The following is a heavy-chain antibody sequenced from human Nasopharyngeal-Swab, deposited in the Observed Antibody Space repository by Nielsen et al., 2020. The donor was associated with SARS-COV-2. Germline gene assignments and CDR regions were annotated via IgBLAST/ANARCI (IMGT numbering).Heavy chain of an antibody. CDR2: INHSGST. D-gene: IGHD2-2*01. V-gene: IGHV4-34*01. J-gene: IGHJ6*02. Sequence: RQAPGKGLEWIGEINHSGSTNYNPSLKSRVTISVDTSKNQFSLKLSSVTAADTAVYYCARGRGGYCSSTSCYGGRGMDVWGQGTTVTSP. CDR3: ARGRGGYCSSTSCYGGRGMDV.